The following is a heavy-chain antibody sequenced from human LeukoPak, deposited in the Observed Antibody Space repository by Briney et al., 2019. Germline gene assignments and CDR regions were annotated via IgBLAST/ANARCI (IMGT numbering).Heavy chain of an antibody. D-gene: IGHD3-22*01. CDR2: IYHSGST. CDR3: ARFPPGDYYDSSGYTDY. V-gene: IGHV4-30-2*01. CDR1: GGSISSGGYS. Sequence: PSQTLSLTCAVSGGSISSGGYSWSWIRQPPGKGLEWIGYIYHSGSTYYNPSLKSRVTLSVDRSKNQFSLKLSSVTAADTAVYYCARFPPGDYYDSSGYTDYWGQGTLVTVSS. J-gene: IGHJ4*02.